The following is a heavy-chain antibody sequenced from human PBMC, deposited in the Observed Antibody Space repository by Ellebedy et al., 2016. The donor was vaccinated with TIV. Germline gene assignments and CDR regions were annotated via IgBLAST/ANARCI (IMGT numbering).Heavy chain of an antibody. CDR1: GFTFNKAW. D-gene: IGHD3-22*01. CDR3: AKGWAGNYNGNSGPRYMDV. V-gene: IGHV3-15*01. Sequence: PGGSLRLSCAASGFTFNKAWMNWVRQAPGKGLEWVGRIKTDTARETTDCAAPVKGRCTISRDDSKETLYLQMNSLRAEDTAVYYCAKGWAGNYNGNSGPRYMDVWGQGTTVTVSS. CDR2: IKTDTARETT. J-gene: IGHJ6*02.